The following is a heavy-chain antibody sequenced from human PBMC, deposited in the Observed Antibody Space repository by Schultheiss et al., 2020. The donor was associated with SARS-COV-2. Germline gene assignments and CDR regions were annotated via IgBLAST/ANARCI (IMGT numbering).Heavy chain of an antibody. V-gene: IGHV4-59*01. CDR2: IYYSGST. CDR3: ARRGSGGMTFDH. CDR1: GGSISSNY. Sequence: GSLRLSCTVSGGSISSNYWSWIRQSPGKGLEWIGYIYYSGSTYYNPSLKSRVTISVDTSKNQFSLKLSSVTAADTAVYYCARRGSGGMTFDHWGQGTRVTVSS. J-gene: IGHJ4*02. D-gene: IGHD2-15*01.